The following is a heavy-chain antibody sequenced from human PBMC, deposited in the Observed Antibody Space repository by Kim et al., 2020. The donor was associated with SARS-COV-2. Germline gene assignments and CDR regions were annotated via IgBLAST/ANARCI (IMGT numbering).Heavy chain of an antibody. V-gene: IGHV4-34*01. J-gene: IGHJ6*02. Sequence: SRVTISVDTSKNQFSLKLSSVTAADTAVYYCARGYGSGSYFRHYYYGMDVWGQGTTVTVSS. D-gene: IGHD3-10*01. CDR3: ARGYGSGSYFRHYYYGMDV.